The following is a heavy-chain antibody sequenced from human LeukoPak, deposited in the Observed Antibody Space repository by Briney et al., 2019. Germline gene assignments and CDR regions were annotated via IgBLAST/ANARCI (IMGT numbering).Heavy chain of an antibody. V-gene: IGHV3-53*05. CDR2: IGDIADNT. CDR1: GASISGSGYY. CDR3: ARDAFRYDSSGYFYVD. D-gene: IGHD3-22*01. Sequence: HSSETLSLTCTVSGASISGSGYYWGWVRQAPGKGLEWVSSIGDIADNTYYADSVKGRFTISRDNSKNTLYLQMNSLRAEDTAVYYCARDAFRYDSSGYFYVDWGQGTLVTVSS. J-gene: IGHJ4*02.